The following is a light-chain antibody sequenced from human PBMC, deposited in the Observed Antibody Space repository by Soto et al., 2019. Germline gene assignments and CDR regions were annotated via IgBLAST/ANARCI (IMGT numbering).Light chain of an antibody. CDR2: AAS. CDR1: QSISTY. CDR3: QPSYTTPFT. V-gene: IGKV1-39*01. Sequence: DIQMTQSPSSLSASVGDRVTVTCRASQSISTYLYWYQQKPGKAPKLLIYAASSLETGVPSRFSGSGSGTDFTLTISSLQPEDFATYFCQPSYTTPFTFGPGTKVDIK. J-gene: IGKJ3*01.